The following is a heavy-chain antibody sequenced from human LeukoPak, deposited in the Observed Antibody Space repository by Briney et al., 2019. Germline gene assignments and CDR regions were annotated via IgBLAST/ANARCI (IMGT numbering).Heavy chain of an antibody. V-gene: IGHV4-4*07. D-gene: IGHD4-4*01. CDR2: IYTSGST. J-gene: IGHJ6*02. Sequence: SETLSLTCTVSGGSISSYYWSWIRQPAGKGLEWIGRIYTSGSTNYNPSLKSRVTMSVDTSKNQFSLKLSSLTAADTAVYYCAKDPNRLLYSNGYYYYGMDVWGQGTTVTVSS. CDR3: AKDPNRLLYSNGYYYYGMDV. CDR1: GGSISSYY.